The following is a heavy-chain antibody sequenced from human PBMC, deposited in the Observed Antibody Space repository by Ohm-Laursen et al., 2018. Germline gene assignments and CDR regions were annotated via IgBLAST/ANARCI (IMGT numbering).Heavy chain of an antibody. CDR1: GFTFSNYN. D-gene: IGHD6-6*01. J-gene: IGHJ4*02. CDR2: ISSSSSYI. V-gene: IGHV3-21*01. Sequence: SLRLSCAASGFTFSNYNMNWVRQAPGKGLEWVSSISSSSSYIYYADSVKGRFTISRDNAKNSLYLQMNSLRAEDTAVYYCALRQTIAARLLEYWGQGTLVTVSS. CDR3: ALRQTIAARLLEY.